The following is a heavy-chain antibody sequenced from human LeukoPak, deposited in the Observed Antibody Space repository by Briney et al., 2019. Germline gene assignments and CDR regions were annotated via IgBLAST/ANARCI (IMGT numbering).Heavy chain of an antibody. CDR3: ARQLGVLRFLEWTPQGGY. D-gene: IGHD3-3*01. CDR1: GYSISSGYY. J-gene: IGHJ4*02. CDR2: IYHSGST. V-gene: IGHV4-38-2*01. Sequence: SETLSLTCAVSGYSISSGYYWVWIRQPPGKGLEWIGSIYHSGSTYYNPSLKSRVTISVDTSKNQFSLKLSSVTAADTAVYYCARQLGVLRFLEWTPQGGYWGQGTLVTVSS.